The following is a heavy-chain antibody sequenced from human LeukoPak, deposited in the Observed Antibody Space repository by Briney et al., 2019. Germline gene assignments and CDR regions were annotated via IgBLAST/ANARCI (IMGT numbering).Heavy chain of an antibody. V-gene: IGHV3-30*02. CDR1: GFTFSSYG. CDR3: AKDRGYSYGSPVY. Sequence: PGGSLRLSCAASGFTFSSYGMHWVRQAQGNGLEWVAFIRYDGSNKYYADSVKGRFTISRDNSKNTLYLQMNSLRAEDTAVYYCAKDRGYSYGSPVYWGQGTLVTVSS. D-gene: IGHD5-18*01. CDR2: IRYDGSNK. J-gene: IGHJ4*02.